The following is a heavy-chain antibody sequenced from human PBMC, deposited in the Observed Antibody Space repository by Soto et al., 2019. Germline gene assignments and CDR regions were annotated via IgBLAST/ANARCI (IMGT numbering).Heavy chain of an antibody. CDR2: ISYDGSNK. CDR3: ARDPRDYDFWSGYDYYYGMDV. Sequence: GGSLRLSCAASGFTFSSYAMHWVRQAPGKGLEWVAVISYDGSNKYYADSVKGRFTISRDNSKNTLYLQMNSLRAEDTAVYYCARDPRDYDFWSGYDYYYGMDVWGQGTTVTVSS. V-gene: IGHV3-30-3*01. CDR1: GFTFSSYA. J-gene: IGHJ6*02. D-gene: IGHD3-3*01.